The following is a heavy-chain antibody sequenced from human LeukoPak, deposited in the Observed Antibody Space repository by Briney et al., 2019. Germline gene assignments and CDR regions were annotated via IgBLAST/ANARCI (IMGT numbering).Heavy chain of an antibody. CDR1: GYTFTSYG. D-gene: IGHD3-16*02. CDR3: ARDNSVGDIAWWFDP. V-gene: IGHV1-18*01. J-gene: IGHJ5*02. CDR2: ISPYNSNT. Sequence: ASVKVSCKASGYTFTSYGISWVRQAPGQGLEWMGWISPYNSNTYYAQNLQGRVTMTRDMSTTTDYMELSSLRSEDTAVYYCARDNSVGDIAWWFDPWGQGTLVTVSS.